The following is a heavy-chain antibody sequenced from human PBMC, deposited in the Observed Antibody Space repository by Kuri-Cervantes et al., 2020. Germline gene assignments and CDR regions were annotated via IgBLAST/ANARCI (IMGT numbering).Heavy chain of an antibody. J-gene: IGHJ3*02. CDR3: ARKMIVPAAKVVAFDI. CDR2: INGDGSSS. Sequence: GESLKISCAASGFIFTNYWMHWVRQVPGKGLMWVSRINGDGSSSIYADSVKGRFTISRDNSKNTLYLQMNSLRAEDTAVYYCARKMIVPAAKVVAFDIWGQGTMVTVSS. D-gene: IGHD2-2*01. V-gene: IGHV3-74*01. CDR1: GFIFTNYW.